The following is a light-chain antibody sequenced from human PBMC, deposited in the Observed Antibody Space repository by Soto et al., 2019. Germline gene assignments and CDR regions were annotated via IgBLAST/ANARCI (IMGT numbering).Light chain of an antibody. CDR2: DVS. CDR3: QQRTDWPIT. V-gene: IGKV3-11*01. Sequence: EIVLTQSPATLSLSPGERATLSCRASQSVSAYLGWYQQKPGQAPRLLIYDVSDRATGIPARFSGSGSGTDFTLTISSLEPEDFAVYYCQQRTDWPITFCQGTRLEIK. CDR1: QSVSAY. J-gene: IGKJ5*01.